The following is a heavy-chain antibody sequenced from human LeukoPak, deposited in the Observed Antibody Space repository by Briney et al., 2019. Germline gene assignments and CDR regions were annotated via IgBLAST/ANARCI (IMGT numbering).Heavy chain of an antibody. V-gene: IGHV3-7*05. CDR1: GFSFSSYW. CDR3: ARLEIAVAGTLDY. CDR2: IKQDESEK. D-gene: IGHD6-19*01. Sequence: GGSLRLSCGASGFSFSSYWMTWVRQAPGKGLEWVANIKQDESEKYYVASLKGRFTISRDNAKNSLYLQMNTLRVEDTAVYYCARLEIAVAGTLDYWGQGTLVTVSS. J-gene: IGHJ4*02.